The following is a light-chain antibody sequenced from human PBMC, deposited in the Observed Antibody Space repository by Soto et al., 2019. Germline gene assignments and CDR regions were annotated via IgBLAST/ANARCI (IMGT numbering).Light chain of an antibody. CDR3: QQRSNWPST. Sequence: EIVMTQSPATLSVSPGERATLSCRASQSVSSNLAWYQQKPGQAPRLLIYGASTRATGIPARFSGSGSGTEFTLTISSLEPEDFAVYYCQQRSNWPSTFGGGTKVEIK. CDR2: GAS. J-gene: IGKJ4*01. V-gene: IGKV3-15*01. CDR1: QSVSSN.